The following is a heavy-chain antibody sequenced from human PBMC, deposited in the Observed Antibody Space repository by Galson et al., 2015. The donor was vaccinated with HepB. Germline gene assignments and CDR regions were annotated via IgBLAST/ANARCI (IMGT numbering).Heavy chain of an antibody. D-gene: IGHD2-2*01. J-gene: IGHJ6*02. Sequence: SLRLSCAASGFTFDDYAMHWVRQAPGKGLEWVSGISWNSGSIGYADSVKGRFTISRDNAKNSLYLQMNSLRAEDTALYYCAKDIGRLNPSSGMDVWGQGTTVTVSS. CDR2: ISWNSGSI. CDR3: AKDIGRLNPSSGMDV. CDR1: GFTFDDYA. V-gene: IGHV3-9*01.